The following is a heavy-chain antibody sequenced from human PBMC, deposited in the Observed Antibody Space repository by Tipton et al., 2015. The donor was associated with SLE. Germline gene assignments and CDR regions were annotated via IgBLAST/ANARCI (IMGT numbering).Heavy chain of an antibody. Sequence: GLVKPSETLSLTCIVSGGSISSSSYYWGWIRQPPGKGLEWIGSIYYSGSTYYNPSLKSRVTISVDTSKNQFSLKLSSVTAADTAVYYCARFAGHRDAFDIWGQGTMVTVSS. J-gene: IGHJ3*02. CDR2: IYYSGST. V-gene: IGHV4-39*07. CDR1: GGSISSSSYY. CDR3: ARFAGHRDAFDI.